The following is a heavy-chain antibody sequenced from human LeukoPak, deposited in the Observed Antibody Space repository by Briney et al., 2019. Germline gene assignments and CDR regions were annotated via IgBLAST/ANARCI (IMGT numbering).Heavy chain of an antibody. CDR3: ARYNSVSYGYEYFYGMDV. CDR1: GFAFSTYW. D-gene: IGHD5-18*01. J-gene: IGHJ6*01. CDR2: INQDGSVK. Sequence: GGALRLSCAASGFAFSTYWMDWVRQAPGKGLAWVGNINQDGSVKHYVDAVRGRFTISSDNARKSLYLELNSLRTEDTAVYYCARYNSVSYGYEYFYGMDVWGQGTTVTVSS. V-gene: IGHV3-7*01.